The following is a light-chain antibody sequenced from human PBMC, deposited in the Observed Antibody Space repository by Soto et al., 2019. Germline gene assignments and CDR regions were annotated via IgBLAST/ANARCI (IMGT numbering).Light chain of an antibody. Sequence: EIVLTQSPGTLSLSPGERATLSCRASQSVSSSYLAWYQQKPGQAPRLLTYGASRRATGIPDRFSGSGSGTDFTLTISRLEPEDFAVYYCQQYGTSPLTFGPGTKVDIK. CDR3: QQYGTSPLT. CDR1: QSVSSSY. V-gene: IGKV3-20*01. CDR2: GAS. J-gene: IGKJ3*01.